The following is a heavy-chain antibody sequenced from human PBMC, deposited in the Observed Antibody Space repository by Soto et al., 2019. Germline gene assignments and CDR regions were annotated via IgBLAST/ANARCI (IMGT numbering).Heavy chain of an antibody. Sequence: SETLSLTCSVSGASISSRDYYWGWIRQTPGKGLEWIGNIDYNGVTYYNPSLKSRVTVSKDTSKNQFSLKAASVTAADTAIYYCGRVMIGTSRHTDSDYWGQGTQVTVSS. J-gene: IGHJ4*02. CDR2: IDYNGVT. D-gene: IGHD2-2*01. V-gene: IGHV4-39*01. CDR3: GRVMIGTSRHTDSDY. CDR1: GASISSRDYY.